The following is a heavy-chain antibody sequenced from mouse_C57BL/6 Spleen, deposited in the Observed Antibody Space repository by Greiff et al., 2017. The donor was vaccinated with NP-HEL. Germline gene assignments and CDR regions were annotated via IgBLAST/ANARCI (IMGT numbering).Heavy chain of an antibody. J-gene: IGHJ1*03. D-gene: IGHD4-1*01. Sequence: VQLQQPGTELVKPGASVKLSCKASGYTFTSYWMHWVKQRPGQGLEWIGNINPSNGGTNYNEKFKSKATLTVDKSSSTAYMQLSSLTFEDSAVYYCARETGTSWYFDVWGTGTTVTVSS. CDR1: GYTFTSYW. V-gene: IGHV1-53*01. CDR2: INPSNGGT. CDR3: ARETGTSWYFDV.